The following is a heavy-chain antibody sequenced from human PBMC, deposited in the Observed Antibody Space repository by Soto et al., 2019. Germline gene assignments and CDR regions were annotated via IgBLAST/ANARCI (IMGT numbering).Heavy chain of an antibody. V-gene: IGHV3-74*01. CDR2: INGDGSGI. Sequence: GGPLRVSWVAAGCMFINYWFHWVSQAPGKGLTWLSRINGDGSGINYADSVKGRFTISRDNAKNTLYLQMSSLRAEDSAVYYCTRDRFYNMDVWGQGTTVTVS. J-gene: IGHJ6*02. CDR3: TRDRFYNMDV. D-gene: IGHD1-1*01. CDR1: GCMFINYW.